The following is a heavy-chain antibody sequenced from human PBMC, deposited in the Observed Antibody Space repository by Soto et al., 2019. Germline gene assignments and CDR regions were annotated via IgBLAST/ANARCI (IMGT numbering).Heavy chain of an antibody. V-gene: IGHV4-39*01. CDR3: ARHPPGFPNGFDG. CDR2: ISYGATP. J-gene: IGHJ4*02. CDR1: GASLTTSPYN. Sequence: SETLSLTCSVSGASLTTSPYNWAWIRQPPKKGLQWIGTISYGATPYSTASLESRVTMSVATSKNQFSLKLRSVTAADTAAYYWARHPPGFPNGFDGWGQGTPVTVSS. D-gene: IGHD2-8*01.